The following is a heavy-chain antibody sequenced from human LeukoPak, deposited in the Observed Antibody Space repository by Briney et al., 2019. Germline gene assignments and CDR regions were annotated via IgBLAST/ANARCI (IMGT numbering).Heavy chain of an antibody. Sequence: VASVKVTCKAPGYTFTSYYMHWVRQAPGQGLEWMGIINPSGGSTSYAQKFQGRVTMTRDTSTSTVYMELSSLRSEDTAVHYCARDCCGNTSCYMAAFDIWGQGTMVTVSS. V-gene: IGHV1-46*01. CDR3: ARDCCGNTSCYMAAFDI. D-gene: IGHD2-2*02. J-gene: IGHJ3*02. CDR1: GYTFTSYY. CDR2: INPSGGST.